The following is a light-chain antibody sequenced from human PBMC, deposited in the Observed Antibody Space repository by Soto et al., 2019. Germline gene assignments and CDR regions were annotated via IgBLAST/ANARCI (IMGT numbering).Light chain of an antibody. CDR1: QSVSSSL. J-gene: IGKJ2*01. CDR2: GAS. CDR3: QQFVSSPEYT. Sequence: EIVLTQSPATLSLSPGERATLSCRASQSVSSSLLAWYQQKPGQAPRLLIYGASTTATGIPDRFSGGGSGTDFTLTISRLEPEDFAVYSCQQFVSSPEYTFGQGTKLEVK. V-gene: IGKV3-20*01.